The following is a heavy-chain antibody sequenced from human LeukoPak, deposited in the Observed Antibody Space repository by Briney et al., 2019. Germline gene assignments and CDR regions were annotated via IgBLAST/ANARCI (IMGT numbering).Heavy chain of an antibody. V-gene: IGHV3-11*06. Sequence: GGSLRLSCAASGFTFSDYYMSWIRQAPGKGLEWVSYISSSSSYTNYADSVKGRFTISRDNAKNSLYLQMNSLRAEDTAVYYCVREATGYTFDYWGQGTLVTVSS. D-gene: IGHD1-14*01. CDR3: VREATGYTFDY. CDR1: GFTFSDYY. CDR2: ISSSSSYT. J-gene: IGHJ4*02.